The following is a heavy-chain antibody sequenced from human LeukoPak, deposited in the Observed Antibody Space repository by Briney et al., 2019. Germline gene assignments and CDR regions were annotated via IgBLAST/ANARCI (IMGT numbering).Heavy chain of an antibody. CDR1: GFIFSNYG. CDR3: ARDRGYSGYAHGY. CDR2: IINSSYI. J-gene: IGHJ4*02. Sequence: GGSLRLSCAASGFIFSNYGMSWVRQAPGKGLEWVSSIINSSYIYYSDSVKGRFTISRDNTKNSLYLQMDRLSAEDTAIYYCARDRGYSGYAHGYWGQGTLVTVSS. V-gene: IGHV3-21*01. D-gene: IGHD5-12*01.